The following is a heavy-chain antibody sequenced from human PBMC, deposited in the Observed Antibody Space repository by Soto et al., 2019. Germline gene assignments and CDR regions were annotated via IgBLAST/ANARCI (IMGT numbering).Heavy chain of an antibody. CDR3: AKDQYSGYDLPGYYYYYMDV. Sequence: ASVKVSCKASGYTFTSYYMHWVRQAPGQGLEWMGIINPSGGSTSYAQKFQGRVTMTRDTSTSTVYMELSSLRSEDTAVYYCAKDQYSGYDLPGYYYYYMDVWGKGTTVTVSS. CDR2: INPSGGST. V-gene: IGHV1-46*01. D-gene: IGHD5-12*01. J-gene: IGHJ6*03. CDR1: GYTFTSYY.